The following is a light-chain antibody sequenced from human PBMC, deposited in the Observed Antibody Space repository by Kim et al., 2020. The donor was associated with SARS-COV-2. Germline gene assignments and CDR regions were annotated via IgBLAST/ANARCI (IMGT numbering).Light chain of an antibody. V-gene: IGKV1-9*01. Sequence: IQLTQSPSSLSASVGDRVTITCRASQGISSYLAWYQRKPGKAPKLLIYAASTLQSGVPSRFSGSGSGTDFTLTISSLQPEDFATYYCQQLNSYPWTFGQGTKVDIK. J-gene: IGKJ1*01. CDR3: QQLNSYPWT. CDR1: QGISSY. CDR2: AAS.